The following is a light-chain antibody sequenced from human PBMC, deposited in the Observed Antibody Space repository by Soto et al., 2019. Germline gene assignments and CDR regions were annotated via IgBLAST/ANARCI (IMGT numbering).Light chain of an antibody. CDR1: SSDVGGYNY. V-gene: IGLV2-14*03. Sequence: QSVLTQPASVSGSPGQSITISCTGTSSDVGGYNYVSWYQQHPGKAPKLMIYEVSNRPSGVSNRFSGSKSGNTASLTISGLQAEDEADYYCSSYTTRSTPPYVFGTGTKSPS. CDR3: SSYTTRSTPPYV. J-gene: IGLJ1*01. CDR2: EVS.